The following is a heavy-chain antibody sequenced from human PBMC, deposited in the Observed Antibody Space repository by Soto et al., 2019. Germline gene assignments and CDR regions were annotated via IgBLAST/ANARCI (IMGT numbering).Heavy chain of an antibody. D-gene: IGHD2-8*01. Sequence: TRSLTCAITGNSGSSNTAAWHWIRQSPSRGLEWLGRTYYRSKWYSDYAVSVKSRIAINPDTSRNQFSLHLNSVTAEDTAVYYCARGTCIDGVCFRVDPWGQGTLVTVSS. CDR2: TYYRSKWYS. CDR3: ARGTCIDGVCFRVDP. V-gene: IGHV6-1*01. J-gene: IGHJ5*02. CDR1: GNSGSSNTAA.